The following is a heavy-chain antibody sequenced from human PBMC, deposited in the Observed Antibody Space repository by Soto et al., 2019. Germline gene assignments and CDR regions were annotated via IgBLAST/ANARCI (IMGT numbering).Heavy chain of an antibody. V-gene: IGHV4-59*08. J-gene: IGHJ4*02. Sequence: PSETLSLTCTVSGGSISSYYWSWIRQPPGKGLEWIGYIYYSGSTNYNPSLKSRVTISVDTSKNQFSLKLSSVTAADTAVYYCARYHSGYDFFYFDYWGQGTLVTVSS. CDR2: IYYSGST. CDR1: GGSISSYY. CDR3: ARYHSGYDFFYFDY. D-gene: IGHD5-12*01.